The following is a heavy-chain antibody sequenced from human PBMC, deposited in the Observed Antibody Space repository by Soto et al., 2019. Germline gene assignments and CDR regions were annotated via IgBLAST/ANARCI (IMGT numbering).Heavy chain of an antibody. V-gene: IGHV3-30*18. CDR1: GFTFSSYG. Sequence: GESLKISCAASGFTFSSYGMHWVRQAPGKGLEWVAVISYDGSNKYYADSVKGRFTISRDNSKNTLYLQMNSLGAEDTAVYYCAKDFGGWYGFLDYWGQGTLVTVSS. CDR3: AKDFGGWYGFLDY. J-gene: IGHJ4*02. D-gene: IGHD6-19*01. CDR2: ISYDGSNK.